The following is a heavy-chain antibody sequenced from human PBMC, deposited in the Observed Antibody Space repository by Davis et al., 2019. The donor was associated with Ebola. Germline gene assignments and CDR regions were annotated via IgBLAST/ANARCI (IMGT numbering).Heavy chain of an antibody. V-gene: IGHV3-53*04. CDR2: IYSGGST. CDR1: GFTVSSNY. Sequence: GGSLRLSCAASGFTVSSNYMSWVRQAPGKGLEWVSVIYSGGSTYYADSVKGRFTISRHNSKNTLYLQMNSLRAEDTAVYYCAIFGYSYGYHYYYYGMDVWSQGTTVTVSS. J-gene: IGHJ6*02. D-gene: IGHD5-18*01. CDR3: AIFGYSYGYHYYYYGMDV.